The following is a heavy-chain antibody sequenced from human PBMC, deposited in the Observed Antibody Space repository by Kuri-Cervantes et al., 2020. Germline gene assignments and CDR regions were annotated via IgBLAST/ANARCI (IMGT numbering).Heavy chain of an antibody. CDR1: GVAFSNSN. CDR3: ARDVDIVVLTTWFDP. Sequence: SVKVSCKASGVAFSNSNFSWLRQAPGRGLEWMGGIIPIFDTTTYAQKFQGRVTISADESTSTTYMELSSLRSDDTAVYYCARDVDIVVLTTWFDPWGQGTLVTVSS. J-gene: IGHJ5*02. V-gene: IGHV1-69*13. CDR2: IIPIFDTT. D-gene: IGHD2-2*03.